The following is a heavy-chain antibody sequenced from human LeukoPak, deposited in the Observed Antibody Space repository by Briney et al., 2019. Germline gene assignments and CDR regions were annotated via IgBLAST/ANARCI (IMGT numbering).Heavy chain of an antibody. CDR2: IKEDGSET. CDR3: VRGGSYTFDP. CDR1: GFTLSHYW. J-gene: IGHJ5*02. D-gene: IGHD1-26*01. V-gene: IGHV3-7*01. Sequence: GGSLRLSCSASGFTLSHYWMTWVRQAPGKGLGWVASIKEDGSETSYVDSVKGRFTISRDNAKNSVYQQMNSLGGEDTAVYFCVRGGSYTFDPWGQGILVTVSS.